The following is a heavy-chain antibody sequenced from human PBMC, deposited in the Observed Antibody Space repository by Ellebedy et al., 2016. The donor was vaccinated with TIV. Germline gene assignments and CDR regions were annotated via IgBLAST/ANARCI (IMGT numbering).Heavy chain of an antibody. Sequence: GESLKISXAASGFTFSSYSMNWVRQAPGKGLEWVSSISSSSSYIYYADSVKGRFTISRDNAKNSLYLQMNSLRAEDTAVYYCARDMVVVVVAASQPNYYYGMDVWGQGTTVTVSS. D-gene: IGHD2-15*01. CDR1: GFTFSSYS. CDR3: ARDMVVVVVAASQPNYYYGMDV. CDR2: ISSSSSYI. V-gene: IGHV3-21*01. J-gene: IGHJ6*02.